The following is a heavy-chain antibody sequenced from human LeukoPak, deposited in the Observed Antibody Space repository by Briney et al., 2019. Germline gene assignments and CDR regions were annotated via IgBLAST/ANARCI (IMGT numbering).Heavy chain of an antibody. V-gene: IGHV3-11*04. Sequence: PGGSLRLSCAASAFSFSDYYMNWIRQDPGGGVEWVSYISSNGSTIYYADSVKGRFTISRDNAKNSLYLQMNSLRAEDTAVYYCAELGITMIGGVWGKGTTVTISS. CDR2: ISSNGSTI. D-gene: IGHD3-10*02. CDR1: AFSFSDYY. J-gene: IGHJ6*04. CDR3: AELGITMIGGV.